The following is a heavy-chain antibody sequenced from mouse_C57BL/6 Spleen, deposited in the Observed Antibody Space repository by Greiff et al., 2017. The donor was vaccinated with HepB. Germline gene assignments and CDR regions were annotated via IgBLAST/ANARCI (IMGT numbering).Heavy chain of an antibody. CDR3: AKPPYDGSSYEGYFDV. J-gene: IGHJ1*03. V-gene: IGHV1-7*01. CDR1: GYTFTSYW. Sequence: QVQLQQSGAELAKPGASVKLSCKASGYTFTSYWMHWVKQRPGQGLEWIGYINPSSGYTKYNQTFKDKATLTADKSSSTAYMQLSSLTYEDSAVYYCAKPPYDGSSYEGYFDVWGTGTTGTVSS. D-gene: IGHD1-1*01. CDR2: INPSSGYT.